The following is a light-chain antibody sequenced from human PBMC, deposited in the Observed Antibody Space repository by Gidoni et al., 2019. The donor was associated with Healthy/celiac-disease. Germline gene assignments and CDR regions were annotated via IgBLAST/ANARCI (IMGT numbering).Light chain of an antibody. CDR3: QQYNNWPVA. V-gene: IGKV3-15*01. Sequence: EIVMTQSPATLSVSPGERATLSCRASQSVSSNLAWYQQKPGPAPRPLIYGASTRATGIPARFSGSGSGTEFTLTISSLQSEDFAVYYCQQYNNWPVAFGQGTKVEIK. J-gene: IGKJ1*01. CDR2: GAS. CDR1: QSVSSN.